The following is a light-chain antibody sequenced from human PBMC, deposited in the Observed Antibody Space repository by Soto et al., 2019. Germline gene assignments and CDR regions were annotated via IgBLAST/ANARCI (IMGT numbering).Light chain of an antibody. J-gene: IGLJ3*02. Sequence: QPVLTQPPSASGTPGQRVTISCSGSSSNIGSNFVYWYQQLPGTAPKLLIYRNNQRPSGGPDRFSGSKSGTSASLAISGLRSEDEADYYCAGWDDSLSGWVFGGGTKLTVL. V-gene: IGLV1-47*01. CDR2: RNN. CDR3: AGWDDSLSGWV. CDR1: SSNIGSNF.